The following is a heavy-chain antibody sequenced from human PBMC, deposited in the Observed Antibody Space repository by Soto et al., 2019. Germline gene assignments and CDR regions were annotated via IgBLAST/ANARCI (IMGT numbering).Heavy chain of an antibody. V-gene: IGHV4-31*03. D-gene: IGHD2-15*01. J-gene: IGHJ6*02. CDR1: GGSISSGGYY. Sequence: QVQLQESGPGLVKPSQTLSLTCTVSGGSISSGGYYWSWIRQHPGKGLEWIGYIYYSGSTYYNPSLKSRVTISVDTSKTQFSLQLSSVTAADTAVYYCARGGLGYCSGGSCYSAELSRYYYGMDVWGQGTTVTVSS. CDR3: ARGGLGYCSGGSCYSAELSRYYYGMDV. CDR2: IYYSGST.